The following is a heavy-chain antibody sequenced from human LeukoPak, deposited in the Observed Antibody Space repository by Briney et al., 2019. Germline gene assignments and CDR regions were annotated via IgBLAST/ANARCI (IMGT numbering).Heavy chain of an antibody. CDR3: ASLLPHYSNLFY. CDR2: ISAYNGNT. CDR1: DYTFTNYA. D-gene: IGHD4-11*01. J-gene: IGHJ4*02. V-gene: IGHV1-18*01. Sequence: GASVKVSCKASDYTFTNYAISWVRQAPGQGLEWMGWISAYNGNTNYAQKLQGRVTMTTDTSTSTAYMELRSLRSDDTAVYYCASLLPHYSNLFYWGQGTLVTVSS.